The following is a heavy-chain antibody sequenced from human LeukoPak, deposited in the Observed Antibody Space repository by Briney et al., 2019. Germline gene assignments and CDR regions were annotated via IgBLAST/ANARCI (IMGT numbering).Heavy chain of an antibody. J-gene: IGHJ4*02. V-gene: IGHV3-30*02. CDR1: GFALGSYG. CDR3: AREFNSGYHSGGPRY. Sequence: GGSLRLSCTASGFALGSYGMHWVRQAPGKGLEWLAFVRFNGGNEYYADSVKGRFTISRDTSKNTLFLQMKSLRVEDTAVYSCAREFNSGYHSGGPRYWGLGTLVTVSS. CDR2: VRFNGGNE. D-gene: IGHD5-12*01.